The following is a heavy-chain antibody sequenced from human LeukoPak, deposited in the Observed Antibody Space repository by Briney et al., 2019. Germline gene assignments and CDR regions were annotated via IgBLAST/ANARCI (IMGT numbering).Heavy chain of an antibody. Sequence: SETLSLTCTVSGGSVSSHFWSWVRQPPGKGPEWLGYIHHSGGTRFNPSLKSRLSISMDTSKNQISLSLNSVTAADTAVYYCARVSLRHRYYYFWSGYYTFSWFDPWGQGTLVTVSS. CDR1: GGSVSSHF. CDR3: ARVSLRHRYYYFWSGYYTFSWFDP. CDR2: IHHSGGT. V-gene: IGHV4-59*02. J-gene: IGHJ5*02. D-gene: IGHD3-3*01.